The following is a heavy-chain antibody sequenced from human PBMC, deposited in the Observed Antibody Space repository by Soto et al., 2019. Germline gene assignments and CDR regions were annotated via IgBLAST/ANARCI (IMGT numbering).Heavy chain of an antibody. CDR2: INYSGTT. CDR1: GDSINSGGYF. D-gene: IGHD3-9*01. J-gene: IGHJ4*02. CDR3: ARHGTYSDIRTSYLPGYCDY. Sequence: QLQLLESGPGLMKPSETLSLTCSVSGDSINSGGYFWGWIRQRPGKGLAWIGSINYSGTTYYNLSHMNRFTLSVDTSKNQYSLNLNSVTAADMAVYYCARHGTYSDIRTSYLPGYCDYWGRGTLVTVSS. V-gene: IGHV4-39*01.